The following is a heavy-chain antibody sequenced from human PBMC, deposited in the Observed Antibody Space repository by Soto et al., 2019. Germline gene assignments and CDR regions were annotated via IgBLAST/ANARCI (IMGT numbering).Heavy chain of an antibody. J-gene: IGHJ4*02. D-gene: IGHD3-22*01. CDR1: GFTFSSYA. V-gene: IGHV3-23*01. CDR2: ISGSGGST. Sequence: GGSLRLSCAASGFTFSSYAMSWVRQAPGKGLEWVSAISGSGGSTYYADSVKGRFTISRDNSKNTLYLQMNSLRDEDTAVYYCARVPYFYESSGYSSDYYYFDYWGQGTQVTVSS. CDR3: ARVPYFYESSGYSSDYYYFDY.